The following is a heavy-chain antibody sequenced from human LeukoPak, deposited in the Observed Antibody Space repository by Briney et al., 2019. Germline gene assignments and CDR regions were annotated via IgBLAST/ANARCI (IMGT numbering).Heavy chain of an antibody. Sequence: PGRSLRLSCVVSGFSLSSYGMHWVRQAPGKGLEWVALMASDVATKYYADSVKGRFTISRDNSRNTLYLQMDSLRAEDTAMYYCFSQVATGHWGQGTLVTVSS. D-gene: IGHD5-12*01. CDR2: MASDVATK. CDR1: GFSLSSYG. CDR3: FSQVATGH. V-gene: IGHV3-30*03. J-gene: IGHJ4*02.